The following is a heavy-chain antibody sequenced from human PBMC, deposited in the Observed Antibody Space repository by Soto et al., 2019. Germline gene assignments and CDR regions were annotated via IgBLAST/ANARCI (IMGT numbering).Heavy chain of an antibody. J-gene: IGHJ4*01. CDR3: LIDGSGTHYNFEN. CDR2: IYHRGRT. V-gene: IGHV4-4*01. Sequence: PETLSLTCAVSGGSITSNNWWSWVREAPGRGVEWIGEIYHRGRTSYNPSLRSRATMSVDKSKNQFSLIVTSVTAAVTAVYCSLIDGSGTHYNFENWGPGAPVTASS. CDR1: GGSITSNNW. D-gene: IGHD3-3*01.